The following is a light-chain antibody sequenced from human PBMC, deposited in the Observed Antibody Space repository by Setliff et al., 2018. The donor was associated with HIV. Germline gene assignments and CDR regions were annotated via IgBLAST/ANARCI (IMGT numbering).Light chain of an antibody. CDR2: EVS. CDR1: SSDVGGYKY. V-gene: IGLV2-14*01. J-gene: IGLJ1*01. Sequence: QSALAQPASVSGSPGQSITISCTGTSSDVGGYKYVYWYQRHPGKAPKLMIYEVSNRPSGISNRFSGSKSGNTASLTISGLQAEDEADYYCSSYRSGNTLVFGTGTKVTVL. CDR3: SSYRSGNTLV.